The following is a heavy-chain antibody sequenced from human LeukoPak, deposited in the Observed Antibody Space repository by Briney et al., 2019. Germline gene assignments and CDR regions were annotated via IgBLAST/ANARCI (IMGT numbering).Heavy chain of an antibody. CDR1: GYTFTSYD. CDR2: MNPNSGNT. V-gene: IGHV1-8*01. CDR3: ARGGPLPIG. D-gene: IGHD3-3*01. J-gene: IGHJ4*02. Sequence: ASVTVSCKSTGYTFTSYDINWVRQATGQGLEWMGWMNPNSGNTRYAQKFQGRVIMTRNTSISTAYMELSSLRSEDTAVYYCARGGPLPIGWGQGTLVTVSS.